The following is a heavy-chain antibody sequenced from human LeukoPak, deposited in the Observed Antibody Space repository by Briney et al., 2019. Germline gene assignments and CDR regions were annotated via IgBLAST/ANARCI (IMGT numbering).Heavy chain of an antibody. CDR2: INTNTGNP. CDR1: GYTFTTQG. D-gene: IGHD2-2*02. J-gene: IGHJ4*02. V-gene: IGHV7-4-1*02. Sequence: ASVKVSCKASGYTFTTQGINWVRQAPGQGLEWLGWINTNTGNPTYAQGFTGRFVFSLDTSVSTAYLQISSLKAEDTAVYYCATNTHIPYYWGQGTLVTVSS. CDR3: ATNTHIPYY.